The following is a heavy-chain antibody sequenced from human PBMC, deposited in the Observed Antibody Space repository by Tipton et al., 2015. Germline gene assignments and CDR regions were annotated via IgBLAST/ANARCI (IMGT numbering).Heavy chain of an antibody. CDR2: IKQDGSEK. CDR3: ATVMGPSYGDYVAY. Sequence: SLRLSCAASGFTFSSYWMSWVRQAPGKGLEWVANIKQDGSEKYYVDSAKGRFSISRDNAKNSLYLQLNSLGAEDTAVYYCATVMGPSYGDYVAYWGQGALVTVSS. V-gene: IGHV3-7*01. J-gene: IGHJ4*02. CDR1: GFTFSSYW. D-gene: IGHD4-17*01.